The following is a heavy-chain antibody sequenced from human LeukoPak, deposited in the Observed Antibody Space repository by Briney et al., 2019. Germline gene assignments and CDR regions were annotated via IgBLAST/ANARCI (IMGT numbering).Heavy chain of an antibody. V-gene: IGHV4-39*01. J-gene: IGHJ3*02. CDR3: ARLIGYCSSTGCPLPLRNAFDI. CDR2: IYYSGST. D-gene: IGHD2-2*03. CDR1: GGSISSSSYY. Sequence: SETLSLTCTVSGGSISSSSYYRGWIRQPPGKGLEWLGSIYYSGSTYYNPSLKSRVTISVDTSKNQFSLKLSSVTAADTAVYYCARLIGYCSSTGCPLPLRNAFDIWGQGTMVTVSS.